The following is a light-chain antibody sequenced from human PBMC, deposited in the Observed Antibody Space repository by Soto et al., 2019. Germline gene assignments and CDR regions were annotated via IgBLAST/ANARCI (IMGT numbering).Light chain of an antibody. Sequence: QSVLTQPPSASGTPGQRVTISCSGGSSNIGTNTVDWYQQLPGTAPKLLIYSNKQRPSGVPDRFSGSKSGTSASLAISGLQSEDEADYYCAAWDASLRGQVFGTGTKLTVL. CDR1: SSNIGTNT. CDR3: AAWDASLRGQV. V-gene: IGLV1-44*01. CDR2: SNK. J-gene: IGLJ1*01.